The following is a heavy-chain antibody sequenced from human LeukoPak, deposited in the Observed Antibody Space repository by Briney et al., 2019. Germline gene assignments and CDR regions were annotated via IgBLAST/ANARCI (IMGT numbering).Heavy chain of an antibody. D-gene: IGHD3-10*02. Sequence: PSETLSLTCTVSGGSISNNGYYWGWVRQPPGKGLEWIGYIYYSGSTNYNPSLKSRVTISVDTSKNQFSLRLSSVTAADTAVYYCVRVMLGTPNWFDPWGQGTLVTVSS. V-gene: IGHV4-61*08. CDR2: IYYSGST. CDR1: GGSISNNGYY. CDR3: VRVMLGTPNWFDP. J-gene: IGHJ5*02.